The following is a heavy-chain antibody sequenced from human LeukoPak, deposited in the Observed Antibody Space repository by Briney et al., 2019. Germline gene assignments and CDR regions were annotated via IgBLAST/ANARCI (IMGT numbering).Heavy chain of an antibody. V-gene: IGHV1-24*01. CDR1: GYTLTELS. CDR2: FDPEDGET. CDR3: ARESGSYDILTGYYYYFDY. Sequence: ASVKVSCKVSGYTLTELSMHWVRQAPGKGLEWRGGFDPEDGETIYAQKLQGRVTMTEDTSTDTAYMELSSRRSEDTAVYYCARESGSYDILTGYYYYFDYWGQGTLVTVSS. D-gene: IGHD3-9*01. J-gene: IGHJ4*02.